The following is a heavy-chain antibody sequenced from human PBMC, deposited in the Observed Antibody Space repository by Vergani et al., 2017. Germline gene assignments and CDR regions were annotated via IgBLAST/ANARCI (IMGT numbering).Heavy chain of an antibody. CDR2: INSDGSST. D-gene: IGHD2-2*01. CDR1: GFTFSSYW. Sequence: EVQLVESGGGLVQPGGSLRLSCAASGFTFSSYWMHWVRHAPGKGLVWVSRINSDGSSTSYADSVKGRFTIARDNAKNTLYLQMNSLRAEDTAVYYCARGLLQCSSTSCYYYWGQGTLVTVSS. V-gene: IGHV3-74*01. J-gene: IGHJ4*02. CDR3: ARGLLQCSSTSCYYY.